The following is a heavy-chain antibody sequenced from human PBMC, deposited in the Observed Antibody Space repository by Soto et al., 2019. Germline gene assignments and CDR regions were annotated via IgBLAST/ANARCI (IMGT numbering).Heavy chain of an antibody. J-gene: IGHJ2*01. CDR3: ARAYGDYGNWYFDL. CDR1: GFSVSTNY. CDR2: TYTGGTT. Sequence: EVRLVESGGGLMQPGGSLRLSCAASGFSVSTNYMTWVRQAPEKGLEWVSVTYTGGTTYYADSVKGRFTISRDNSKNTLYLRMDSLRGEDTAVYYCARAYGDYGNWYFDLWGRGTLVTVSS. V-gene: IGHV3-53*01. D-gene: IGHD4-17*01.